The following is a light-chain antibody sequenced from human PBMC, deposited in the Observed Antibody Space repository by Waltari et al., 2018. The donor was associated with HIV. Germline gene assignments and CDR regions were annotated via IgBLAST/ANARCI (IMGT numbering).Light chain of an antibody. CDR3: ATWDDRLNYWV. CDR1: TSNIGTTS. CDR2: PDN. V-gene: IGLV1-44*01. Sequence: QSVVTQPPSASGAPGQRVTISCSGSTSNIGTTSVSWYQQFPGTAPKLLSDPDNGRPSGVPDRCSGSKSGTSASLASSGLQSEDEADYYCATWDDRLNYWVFGGGTKLTVL. J-gene: IGLJ3*02.